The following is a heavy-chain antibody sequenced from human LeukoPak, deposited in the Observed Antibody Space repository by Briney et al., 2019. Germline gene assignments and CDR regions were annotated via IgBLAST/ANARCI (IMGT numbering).Heavy chain of an antibody. J-gene: IGHJ4*02. D-gene: IGHD5-24*01. V-gene: IGHV3-74*01. CDR2: INSDGSST. Sequence: GGSLRLSCAASGFTFSSYAMSWVRQAPGKGLVWVSRINSDGSSTTYADSVKGRFTISRDNAKNMLYLQMNSLRAEDTAVYYCATERAGRDGYIVFDYWGQGTLVTVSS. CDR1: GFTFSSYA. CDR3: ATERAGRDGYIVFDY.